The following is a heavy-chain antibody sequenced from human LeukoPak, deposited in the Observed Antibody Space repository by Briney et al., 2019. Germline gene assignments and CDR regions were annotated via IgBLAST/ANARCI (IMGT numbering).Heavy chain of an antibody. J-gene: IGHJ6*02. Sequence: SETLSLTCTVSGGSISSYYWSWIRQPPGKGLEWIGEINHSGSTNYNPSLKSRVTISVDTSKNQFSLKLSSVTAADTAVYYCARRPGVLGYYYDSSALRAYYYGMDVWGQGTTVTVSS. D-gene: IGHD3-22*01. CDR3: ARRPGVLGYYYDSSALRAYYYGMDV. V-gene: IGHV4-34*01. CDR1: GGSISSYY. CDR2: INHSGST.